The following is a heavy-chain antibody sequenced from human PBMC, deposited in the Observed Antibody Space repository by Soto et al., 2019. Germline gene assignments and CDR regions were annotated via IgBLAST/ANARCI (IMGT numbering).Heavy chain of an antibody. D-gene: IGHD3-22*01. J-gene: IGHJ4*02. V-gene: IGHV1-18*01. CDR2: ISAYNGNT. CDR3: ARWPHPYYYDSSGYYYYGY. Sequence: QVQLVQSGAEVKKPGASVKVSCKASGYTFTSYGISWVRHAPGQGLEWMGWISAYNGNTNYAQKLRGRGTMTTDTSTSTAYMELRSLRSDDTAVYYCARWPHPYYYDSSGYYYYGYWGQGTLVTVSS. CDR1: GYTFTSYG.